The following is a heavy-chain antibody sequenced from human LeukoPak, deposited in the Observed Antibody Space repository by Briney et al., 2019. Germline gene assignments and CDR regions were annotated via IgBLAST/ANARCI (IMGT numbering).Heavy chain of an antibody. Sequence: GGSLRLSCAASGFTFSSYSMNWVRQTPGKGLEWVAYITSSSSTIYYAASVKGRFTISRDNAKNSLYLQMNSLRAEDTAVYYCARIMTTVTTVEYWGQGTLVTVSS. J-gene: IGHJ4*02. V-gene: IGHV3-48*01. CDR1: GFTFSSYS. CDR2: ITSSSSTI. CDR3: ARIMTTVTTVEY. D-gene: IGHD4-17*01.